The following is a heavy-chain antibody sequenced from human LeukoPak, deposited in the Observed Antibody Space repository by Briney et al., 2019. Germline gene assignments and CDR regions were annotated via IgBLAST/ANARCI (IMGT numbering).Heavy chain of an antibody. CDR2: INPNSGGT. D-gene: IGHD6-19*01. CDR1: GYTFTGYY. Sequence: ASVKVSCKASGYTFTGYYTHWVRQAPGQGLEWMGWINPNSGGTNFAQKFQGRVTMTRDTSISTAYMGLSRLRSDDTAVYYCARAGYISGYSSGWYGIDYWGQGTLVTVSS. J-gene: IGHJ4*02. V-gene: IGHV1-2*02. CDR3: ARAGYISGYSSGWYGIDY.